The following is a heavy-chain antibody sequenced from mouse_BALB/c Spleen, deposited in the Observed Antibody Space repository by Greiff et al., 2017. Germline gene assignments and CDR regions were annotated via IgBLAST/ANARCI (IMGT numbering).Heavy chain of an antibody. J-gene: IGHJ4*01. D-gene: IGHD2-1*01. CDR1: GYTFTSYY. CDR3: TRDYYGNYNAMDY. Sequence: QVQLQQSGAELVKPGASVKLSCKASGYTFTSYYMYWVKQRPGQGLEWIGEINPSNGGTNFNEKFKSKATLTVDKSSSTAYMQLSSLTSEDSAVYYCTRDYYGNYNAMDYWGQGTSVTVSS. V-gene: IGHV1S81*02. CDR2: INPSNGGT.